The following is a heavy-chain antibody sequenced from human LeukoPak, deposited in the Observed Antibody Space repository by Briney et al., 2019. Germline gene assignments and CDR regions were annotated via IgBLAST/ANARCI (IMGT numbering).Heavy chain of an antibody. CDR2: IYYSGST. CDR3: VGVVISYYYYYMDV. D-gene: IGHD3-3*01. V-gene: IGHV4-39*01. CDR1: GGSISSSSYY. Sequence: SETLSLTCTVSGGSISSSSYYWGWIRQPPGKGLEWNGSIYYSGSTYYNPSLKSRVTISVDTSKNQFSLKLSSVTAADTAVYYCVGVVISYYYYYMDVWGKGTTVTVSS. J-gene: IGHJ6*03.